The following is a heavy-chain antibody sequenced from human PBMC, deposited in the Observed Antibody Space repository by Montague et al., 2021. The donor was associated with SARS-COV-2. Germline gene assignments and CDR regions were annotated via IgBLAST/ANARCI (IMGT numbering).Heavy chain of an antibody. V-gene: IGHV4-59*01. CDR1: GGSINPYY. D-gene: IGHD2-21*01. CDR2: IENSGRT. J-gene: IGHJ4*02. CDR3: ARGVYGAYFDY. Sequence: SETLSLTCTVSGGSINPYYWSWVRQPPGKGLEWIAYIENSGRTEYNPSLQSRVAVSIDTSKSHFSLRLSSLTAADTAVYFCARGVYGAYFDYWGQGMLVTVSS.